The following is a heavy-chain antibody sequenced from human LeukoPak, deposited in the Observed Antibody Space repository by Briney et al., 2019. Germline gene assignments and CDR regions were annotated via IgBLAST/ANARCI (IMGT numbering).Heavy chain of an antibody. CDR3: ARVYFHESRRIDI. CDR1: GGSVSSDSYY. CDR2: IYYSGNT. D-gene: IGHD3-22*01. V-gene: IGHV4-61*01. J-gene: IGHJ3*02. Sequence: SETLSLTCTVSGGSVSSDSYYWSWIRQAPGKGLECIGYIYYSGNTNYNPSLKSRVTISIDTSKNQFSLKLSSVTAADTAVYYCARVYFHESRRIDIWGQGTMVTVSS.